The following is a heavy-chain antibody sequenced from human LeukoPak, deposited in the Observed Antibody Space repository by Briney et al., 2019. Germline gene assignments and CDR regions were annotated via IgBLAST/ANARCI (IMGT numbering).Heavy chain of an antibody. D-gene: IGHD3-3*01. V-gene: IGHV3-53*01. CDR1: GFTVSSNY. CDR2: IYSGGST. CDR3: ARGKVVTIFGVVISPPYYYYYMDV. Sequence: GGSLRLSCAASGFTVSSNYMSWVRQAPGKGLEWVSVIYSGGSTYYADSVKGRFTISRDNSKNTLYLQMNSLRAEDTAMYYCARGKVVTIFGVVISPPYYYYYMDVWGKGTTVTVSS. J-gene: IGHJ6*03.